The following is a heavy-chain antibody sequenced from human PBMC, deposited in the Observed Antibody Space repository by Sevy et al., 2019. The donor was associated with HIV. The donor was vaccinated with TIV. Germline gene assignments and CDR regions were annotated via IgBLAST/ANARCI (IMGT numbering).Heavy chain of an antibody. D-gene: IGHD5-12*01. Sequence: SETLSLTCTVSGGSISSSSYYWGWIRQPPGKGLEWIGSIYYSGSTYYNPSLKSRVTISVDTSKNQFSLKLSSVTAADTAVYYCARRGADGYNPFDYWGQGTLVTVSS. J-gene: IGHJ4*02. CDR2: IYYSGST. V-gene: IGHV4-39*01. CDR3: ARRGADGYNPFDY. CDR1: GGSISSSSYY.